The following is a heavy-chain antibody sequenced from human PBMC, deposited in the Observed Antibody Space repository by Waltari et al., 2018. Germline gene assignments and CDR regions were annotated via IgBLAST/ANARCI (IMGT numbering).Heavy chain of an antibody. Sequence: EVQLVESGGGLVQPGGSLRLSCAASGFTFSSYSMNWVSQAPGKGLEWVSYISSSSSTIYYADSVKGRFTISRDNAKNSLYLQMNSLRAEDTAVYYCASLSSGYLGYWGQGTLVTVSS. CDR3: ASLSSGYLGY. J-gene: IGHJ4*02. D-gene: IGHD3-22*01. CDR1: GFTFSSYS. V-gene: IGHV3-48*01. CDR2: ISSSSSTI.